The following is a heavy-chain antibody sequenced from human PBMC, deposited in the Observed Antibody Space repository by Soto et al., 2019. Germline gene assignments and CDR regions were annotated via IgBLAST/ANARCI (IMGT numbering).Heavy chain of an antibody. D-gene: IGHD6-19*01. CDR3: AKARGPSSGWSQSYWCFDL. V-gene: IGHV3-9*01. Sequence: EVQLVESGGGLVQPGRSLRLSCAASGFTFDDYAMHWVRQAPGKGLEWVSGISWNSGSIGYADSVKGRFTISRDNAKNSLYLQMNSLRAEDTALYYCAKARGPSSGWSQSYWCFDLWGRGTLVTVSS. J-gene: IGHJ2*01. CDR1: GFTFDDYA. CDR2: ISWNSGSI.